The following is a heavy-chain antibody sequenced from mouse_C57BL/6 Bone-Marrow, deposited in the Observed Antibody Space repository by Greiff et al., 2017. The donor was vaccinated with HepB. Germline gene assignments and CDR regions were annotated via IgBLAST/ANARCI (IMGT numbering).Heavy chain of an antibody. J-gene: IGHJ3*01. CDR1: GYTFTDYY. CDR2: INPNNGGT. CDR3: ARRGGSSGA. D-gene: IGHD3-2*02. Sequence: EVQLQQSGPELVKPGASVKISCKASGYTFTDYYMNWVKQSHGKSLEWIGDINPNNGGTSYNQKFKGKATLTVDKSSSTAYMELRSLTSEDSAVYYCARRGGSSGAWGQGTLVTVSA. V-gene: IGHV1-26*01.